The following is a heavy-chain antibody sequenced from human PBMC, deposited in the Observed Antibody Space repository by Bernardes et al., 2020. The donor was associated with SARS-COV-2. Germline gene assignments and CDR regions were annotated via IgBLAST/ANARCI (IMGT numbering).Heavy chain of an antibody. CDR1: GYPFTGYY. J-gene: IGHJ6*02. CDR2: INPNSGGT. CDR3: ALAPANYDRYGMDV. Sequence: ASVKVSCKASGYPFTGYYIHWVRQAPGQGLEWMGWINPNSGGTNYAQKFQGRVTMTRDPSISTAYMELSRLRSDDTAVYYCALAPANYDRYGMDVWGRGTTVNVYS. D-gene: IGHD3-22*01. V-gene: IGHV1-2*02.